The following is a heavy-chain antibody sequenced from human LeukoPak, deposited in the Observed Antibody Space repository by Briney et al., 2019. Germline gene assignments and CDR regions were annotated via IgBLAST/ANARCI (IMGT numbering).Heavy chain of an antibody. J-gene: IGHJ4*02. CDR3: ARGIGWEVPRFIY. CDR1: GYTFTGYY. V-gene: IGHV1-2*02. CDR2: INPKSGGT. D-gene: IGHD1-26*01. Sequence: ASVKGCCRASGYTFTGYYMHWGRHARGQGGECMGWINPKSGGTNYAQKFQDKVTMTRDASISTAYMELSRLRSDDTALYYCARGIGWEVPRFIYWGQGALVTVSS.